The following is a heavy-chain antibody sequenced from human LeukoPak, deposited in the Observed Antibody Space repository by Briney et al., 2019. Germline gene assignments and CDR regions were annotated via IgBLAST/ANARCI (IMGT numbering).Heavy chain of an antibody. D-gene: IGHD4-17*01. CDR1: GFTFSTYA. V-gene: IGHV3-23*01. CDR2: INAGGGET. J-gene: IGHJ3*01. CDR3: GRDPNGDYFGAFEF. Sequence: PGGSLRLFCAVSGFTFSTYAMIWVRQAAEKGLEWVSIINAGGGETYYADSVKGRFTISRDNSKNTLYLQMNSLRVEDTAVYYCGRDPNGDYFGAFEFWGQETLVTVSA.